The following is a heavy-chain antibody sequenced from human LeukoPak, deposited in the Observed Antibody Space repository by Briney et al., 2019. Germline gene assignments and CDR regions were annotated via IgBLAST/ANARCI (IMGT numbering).Heavy chain of an antibody. D-gene: IGHD3-10*01. CDR1: GGTFSSYA. J-gene: IGHJ4*02. CDR3: ARAMPQYYYGSGTPPDY. Sequence: GSSVKVSCRASGGTFSSYAISWVRQAPGQGLEWMGGIIPIFGTANYAQKFQGRVTITADESTSTAYMELSSLRSEDTAVYYCARAMPQYYYGSGTPPDYWGQGTLVTVSS. V-gene: IGHV1-69*01. CDR2: IIPIFGTA.